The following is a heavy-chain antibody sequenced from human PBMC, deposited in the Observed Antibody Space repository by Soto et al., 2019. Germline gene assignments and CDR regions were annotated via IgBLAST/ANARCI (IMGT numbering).Heavy chain of an antibody. J-gene: IGHJ4*02. V-gene: IGHV4-31*03. CDR3: ARAYLYYDSSGYYYADHLDY. CDR2: IYYSGST. D-gene: IGHD3-22*01. CDR1: GGSISSGGYY. Sequence: PSETLSLTCTVSGGSISSGGYYWSWIRQHPGKGLEWIGYIYYSGSTYYNPSLKSRVTISVDTSKNQFSLKLSSVTAADTAVYYCARAYLYYDSSGYYYADHLDYWGQGTLVTVSS.